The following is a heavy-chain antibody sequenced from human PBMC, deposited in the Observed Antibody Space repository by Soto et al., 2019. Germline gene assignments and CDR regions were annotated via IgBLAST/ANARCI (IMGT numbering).Heavy chain of an antibody. J-gene: IGHJ6*03. V-gene: IGHV4-34*01. Sequence: SETLSLTCAVYGESFSGYYWSWIRQPPGKGLEWIGEINHSGSTNYNPSLKSRVTISVDTSKNQFSLKLSSVTAADTAVYYCARGTPAFVDRYYYYMDVWGKGTTVTVSS. D-gene: IGHD5-12*01. CDR1: GESFSGYY. CDR3: ARGTPAFVDRYYYYMDV. CDR2: INHSGST.